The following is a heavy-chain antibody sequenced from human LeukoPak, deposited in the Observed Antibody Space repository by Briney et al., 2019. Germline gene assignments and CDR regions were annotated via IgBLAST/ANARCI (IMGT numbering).Heavy chain of an antibody. CDR3: ARFGDYGQNYYYYMDV. CDR2: INTNTGNP. J-gene: IGHJ6*03. CDR1: GYTFTSYA. Sequence: ASVKVSCKASGYTFTSYAMHWVRQAPGQGLEWMGWINTNTGNPTYAQGFTGRFVFSLDTSVSTAYLQISSLKAEDTAVYYCARFGDYGQNYYYYMDVWGKGTTVTVSS. D-gene: IGHD4-17*01. V-gene: IGHV7-4-1*02.